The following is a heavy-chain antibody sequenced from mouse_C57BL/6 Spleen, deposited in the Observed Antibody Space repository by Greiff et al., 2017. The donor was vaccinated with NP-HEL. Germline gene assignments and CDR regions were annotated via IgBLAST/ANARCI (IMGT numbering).Heavy chain of an antibody. CDR3: ARGMASDY. V-gene: IGHV5-4*01. D-gene: IGHD2-10*02. CDR1: GFTFSSYA. CDR2: ISDGGSYT. Sequence: EVQGVESGGGLVKPGGSLKLSCAASGFTFSSYAMSWVRQTPEKRLEWVATISDGGSYTYYPDNVKGRFTISRDNAKNNLYLQMSHLKSEDTAMYYCARGMASDYWGQGTTLTVSS. J-gene: IGHJ2*01.